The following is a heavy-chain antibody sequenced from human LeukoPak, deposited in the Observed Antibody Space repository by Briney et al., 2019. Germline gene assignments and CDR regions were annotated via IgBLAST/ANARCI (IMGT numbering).Heavy chain of an antibody. V-gene: IGHV1-2*06. CDR3: ARGYYDSSANGYFXX. J-gene: IGHJ1*01. CDR2: INPNSGGT. Sequence: GASVKVSCKASGYTFTGYYMHWVRQAPGQGLEWMGRINPNSGGTNYAQKFKGRVTMTRDTSISPSYMELSRLRSDDTAVYYCARGYYDSSANGYFXXWGQGTLVTV. D-gene: IGHD3-22*01. CDR1: GYTFTGYY.